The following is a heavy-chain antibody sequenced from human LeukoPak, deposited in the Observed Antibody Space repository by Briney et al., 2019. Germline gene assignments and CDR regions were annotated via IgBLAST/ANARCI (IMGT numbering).Heavy chain of an antibody. Sequence: GGSLRLSCAASGFTFSSYAMSWVRQAPGNGLEWVSAISGSGGSTYYADSVKGRFTISRDNSKNTLYLQMNSLRAEDTALYYCAKDKDGDYVLLPHAFDIWGQGTMVTVSS. CDR2: ISGSGGST. CDR1: GFTFSSYA. D-gene: IGHD4-17*01. CDR3: AKDKDGDYVLLPHAFDI. J-gene: IGHJ3*02. V-gene: IGHV3-23*01.